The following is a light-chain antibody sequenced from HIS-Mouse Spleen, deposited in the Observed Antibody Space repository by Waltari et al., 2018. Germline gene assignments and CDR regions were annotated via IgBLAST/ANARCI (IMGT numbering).Light chain of an antibody. V-gene: IGLV2-23*01. J-gene: IGLJ3*02. CDR1: SIDVWSYNL. CDR3: CSYAGSSTWV. Sequence: QSALTQPASVSGSPGQSITISCTVTSIDVWSYNLVSWYQQHPGKAPKLMIYESSKRPSGVSNRFSGSKSGNTASLTISGLQAEDEADYYCCSYAGSSTWVFGGGTKLTVL. CDR2: ESS.